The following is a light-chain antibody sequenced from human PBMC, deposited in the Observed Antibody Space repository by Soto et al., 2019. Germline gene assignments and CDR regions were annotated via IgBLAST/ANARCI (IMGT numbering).Light chain of an antibody. Sequence: QSAPTPPPSAARCPWQAVTIPLPGTSSDISGYNYVSWHQQHPGKVPKLMIYEVSKRPSGVPDRFSGSKSGNTASLTVPGLQAEDEADYYCSSYAGSNNYVFGSGTRSPS. J-gene: IGLJ1*01. CDR1: SSDISGYNY. V-gene: IGLV2-8*01. CDR3: SSYAGSNNYV. CDR2: EVS.